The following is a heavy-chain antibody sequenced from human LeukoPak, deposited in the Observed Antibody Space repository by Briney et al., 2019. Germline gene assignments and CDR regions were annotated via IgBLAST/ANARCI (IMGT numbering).Heavy chain of an antibody. Sequence: RASVKVSCKASGYTFTGYYMHWVRQATGQGLEWMGWINPNSGGTNYAQKFQGRVTMTRDTSISTAYMELSRLRSDDTAVYYCARGLTLSGYSYGFDYWGQGTLVTVSS. D-gene: IGHD5-18*01. J-gene: IGHJ4*02. CDR2: INPNSGGT. CDR1: GYTFTGYY. V-gene: IGHV1-2*02. CDR3: ARGLTLSGYSYGFDY.